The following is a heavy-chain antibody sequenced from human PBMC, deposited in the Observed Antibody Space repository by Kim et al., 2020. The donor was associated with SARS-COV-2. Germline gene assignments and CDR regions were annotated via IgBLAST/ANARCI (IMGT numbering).Heavy chain of an antibody. J-gene: IGHJ4*02. CDR2: ISYDGSNK. CDR1: GFTFSSYA. D-gene: IGHD5-18*01. Sequence: GGSLRLSCAASGFTFSSYAMHWVRQSPGKGLEWVAVISYDGSNKYYADSVKGRFTISRDNSKNTLYLQMNSLRAEDTAVYYCASTPGGEDIRYSYGPWTPGDWGQGTLVTVSS. V-gene: IGHV3-30-3*01. CDR3: ASTPGGEDIRYSYGPWTPGD.